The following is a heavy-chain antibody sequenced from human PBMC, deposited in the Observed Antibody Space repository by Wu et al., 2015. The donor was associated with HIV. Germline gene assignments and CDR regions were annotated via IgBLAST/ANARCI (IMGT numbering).Heavy chain of an antibody. CDR1: GGTFSSYA. V-gene: IGHV1-69*13. J-gene: IGHJ6*02. D-gene: IGHD2-2*01. CDR2: IIPIFGTA. CDR3: ARAGSYCSSTSCYERTYYYGMDV. Sequence: QVQLVQSGAEVKKPGSSVKVSCKASGGTFSSYAISWVRQAPGQGLEWMGRIIPIFGTANYAQKFQGRVTITADESTSTAYMELSSLRSEDTAVYYCARAGSYCSSTSCYERTYYYGMDVVGPRDHG.